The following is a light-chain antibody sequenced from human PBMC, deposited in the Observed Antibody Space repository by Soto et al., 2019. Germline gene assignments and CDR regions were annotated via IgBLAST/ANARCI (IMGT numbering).Light chain of an antibody. J-gene: IGLJ2*01. CDR3: SSYAGNNHLL. Sequence: QSALTQPPSASGSPGQSVTISCTGTSSDVGGYNYVSWYQQYPGKAPKLMIYEGSKRPSGVPDRFSGSKSDNTASLSVSGLQAEDEADYYCSSYAGNNHLLFGGGTKLTVL. V-gene: IGLV2-8*01. CDR1: SSDVGGYNY. CDR2: EGS.